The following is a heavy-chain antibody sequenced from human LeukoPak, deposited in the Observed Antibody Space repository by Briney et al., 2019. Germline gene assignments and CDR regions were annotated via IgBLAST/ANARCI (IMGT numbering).Heavy chain of an antibody. D-gene: IGHD6-13*01. CDR3: ARVGSSSWSGFDY. Sequence: KPSETLSLTCAVYGGSFSGYYWSWIRQPPGKGLEWIGEINHSGSTNYNPSLKSRVTISVDTSKNQFSLKLSSVTAADTAVYYCARVGSSSWSGFDYWGLGTLVTVSS. CDR2: INHSGST. J-gene: IGHJ4*02. CDR1: GGSFSGYY. V-gene: IGHV4-34*01.